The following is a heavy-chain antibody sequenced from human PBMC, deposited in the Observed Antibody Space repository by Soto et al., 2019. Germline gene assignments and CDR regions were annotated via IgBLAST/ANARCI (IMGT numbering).Heavy chain of an antibody. Sequence: QAQLVQSGAEVKKPGASLNISCKASGYKFTTYGITWVRQAPGQGLEWMGWISATNGNTNFAPKLQGRVTMTVDPSASSASLGLSSLTSDDTATYFCARVGQCCNGGFCYSSHYYGMDIWGQGTPVAVSS. CDR2: ISATNGNT. V-gene: IGHV1-18*01. CDR3: ARVGQCCNGGFCYSSHYYGMDI. D-gene: IGHD2-15*01. CDR1: GYKFTTYG. J-gene: IGHJ6*02.